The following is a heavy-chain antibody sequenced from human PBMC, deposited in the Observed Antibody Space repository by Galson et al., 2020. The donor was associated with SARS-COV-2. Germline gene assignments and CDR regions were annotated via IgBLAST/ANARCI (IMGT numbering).Heavy chain of an antibody. D-gene: IGHD2-15*01. CDR2: IKTKAAGGTT. V-gene: IGHV3-15*01. Sequence: GESLKISCSASGLTFTDAWMSWVRQAPGKGLEWVARIKTKAAGGTTAYVADVKGSITISSDDSKETLYLQMNSLETDDTAVYYCTADLPGGNAEYWVVWGHGARVTLSS. J-gene: IGHJ4*03. CDR3: TADLPGGNAEYWVV. CDR1: GLTFTDAW.